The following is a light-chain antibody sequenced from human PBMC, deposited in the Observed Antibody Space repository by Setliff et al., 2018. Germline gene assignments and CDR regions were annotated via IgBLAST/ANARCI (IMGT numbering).Light chain of an antibody. CDR3: SSYTINTTLV. CDR2: GVN. V-gene: IGLV2-14*03. Sequence: QSVLAQPASVSGPHGQSITISCTGTNTDVGAYNFVFWYQQHPGKAPRLIIHGVNERPSGISDRFSGSKSGNTASLIISGLQTEDEADYYCSSYTINTTLVFGTGTKVTVL. CDR1: NTDVGAYNF. J-gene: IGLJ1*01.